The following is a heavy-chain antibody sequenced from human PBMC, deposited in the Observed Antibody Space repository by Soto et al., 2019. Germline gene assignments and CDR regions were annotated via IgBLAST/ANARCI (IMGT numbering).Heavy chain of an antibody. CDR1: GYTFTGYY. D-gene: IGHD6-13*01. V-gene: IGHV1-2*02. CDR3: ARDRYPAAGTHYYYYGMDV. CDR2: INTNSGGT. J-gene: IGHJ6*02. Sequence: QVQLVQSGAEVKKPGASVKVSCKASGYTFTGYYMHWVRQAPGQGLAWMGWINTNSGGTNYAQKVQGRVTMPRDTSISTAYMELSRLRSDDTAVYYCARDRYPAAGTHYYYYGMDVWGQGTTVTVSS.